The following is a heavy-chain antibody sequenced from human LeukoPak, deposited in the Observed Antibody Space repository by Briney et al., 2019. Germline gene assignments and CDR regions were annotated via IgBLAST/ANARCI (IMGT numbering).Heavy chain of an antibody. CDR2: IYYSGST. D-gene: IGHD2-15*01. V-gene: IGHV4-39*07. CDR1: GGSTSSSSYY. J-gene: IGHJ4*02. Sequence: SETLSLTCTVSGGSTSSSSYYWGWIRQPPGKGLEWIGSIYYSGSTYYNPSLKSRVTISVDTSKNQFSLKLSSVTAADTAVYYCAAYCSGGSCYSYYFDYWGQGTLVTVSS. CDR3: AAYCSGGSCYSYYFDY.